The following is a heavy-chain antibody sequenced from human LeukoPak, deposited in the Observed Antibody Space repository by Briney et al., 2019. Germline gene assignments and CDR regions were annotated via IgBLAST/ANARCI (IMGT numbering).Heavy chain of an antibody. D-gene: IGHD5-18*01. CDR1: GFTVSSKY. J-gene: IGHJ4*02. V-gene: IGHV3-53*01. CDR2: IYSDGNT. CDR3: ARDGGYSPYDY. Sequence: SGGSLRLSCAASGFTVSSKYMSWVRQAPGKGLEWVSVIYSDGNTYYADSVRGRFTISRDNSKNTLYLQMNSLRAEDTAVYYCARDGGYSPYDYWGQGTLVTASS.